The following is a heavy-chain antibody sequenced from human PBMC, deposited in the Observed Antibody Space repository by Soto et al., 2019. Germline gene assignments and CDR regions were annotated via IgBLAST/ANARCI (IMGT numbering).Heavy chain of an antibody. CDR1: GYAFIDHY. CDR3: AKAVGPRGCNDACDV. Sequence: ASVKVSCKASGYAFIDHYIHCVRQAPGQGLEWMGWITPNSGGTKYAQKFQGRVTMTRDASINTAYVEVTRLTSDDTAAYFCAKAVGPRGCNDACDVLGKGNLVTVS. D-gene: IGHD3-22*01. J-gene: IGHJ3*01. CDR2: ITPNSGGT. V-gene: IGHV1-2*02.